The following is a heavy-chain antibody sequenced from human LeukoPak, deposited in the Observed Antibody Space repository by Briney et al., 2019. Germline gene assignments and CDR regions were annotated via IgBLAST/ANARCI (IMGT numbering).Heavy chain of an antibody. CDR2: INHSGST. CDR1: GGSFSGYY. V-gene: IGHV4-34*01. CDR3: ARGGYYDSSGYYPFDY. J-gene: IGHJ4*02. D-gene: IGHD3-22*01. Sequence: SETLSLTCAVYGGSFSGYYWSWIRQPPGKGLEWIGEINHSGSTNYNPSLKSRVTISVDTSKNRFSLKLSSVTAADTAVYYCARGGYYDSSGYYPFDYWGQGTLVTVSS.